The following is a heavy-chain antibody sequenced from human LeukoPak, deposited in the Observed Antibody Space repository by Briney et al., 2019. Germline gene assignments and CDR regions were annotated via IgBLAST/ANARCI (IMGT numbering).Heavy chain of an antibody. Sequence: GGSLRLSCAASGFTFSNYAMIWVRQAPGKGLEWVSAINAGGINTYYADSVKGRFTISRDNSKNTLYLQMNSMRAEDTAVYYCAKLVETTNNWGQGTLVTVSS. J-gene: IGHJ4*02. CDR3: AKLVETTNN. CDR1: GFTFSNYA. D-gene: IGHD1-26*01. CDR2: INAGGINT. V-gene: IGHV3-23*01.